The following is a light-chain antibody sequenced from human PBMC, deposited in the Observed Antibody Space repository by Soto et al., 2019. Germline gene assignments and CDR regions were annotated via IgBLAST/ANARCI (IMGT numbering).Light chain of an antibody. CDR2: GAT. V-gene: IGKV3-15*01. CDR3: QQYNNWPLT. Sequence: ETVMTQSPATPYVSPGERATLSCRAGQRISNNSAWYPQNPGQAPRLLIYGATTRATGIPSRFSGSGSGTEFTLTSGSLQSEDFAVYYCQQYNNWPLTFGGGTKVEIK. CDR1: QRISNN. J-gene: IGKJ4*01.